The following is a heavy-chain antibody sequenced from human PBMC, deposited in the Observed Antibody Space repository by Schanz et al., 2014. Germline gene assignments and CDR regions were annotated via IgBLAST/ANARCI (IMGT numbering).Heavy chain of an antibody. V-gene: IGHV3-48*01. CDR3: AKDGIMVQGVIWERYFDS. D-gene: IGHD3-10*01. CDR2: ISGSGVTI. J-gene: IGHJ4*02. Sequence: EVHLLESGGGLVQPGGSLRLSCAASGITFSGYSMNWVRQAPGKGLEWVSVISGSGVTIYYADSVKGRFTISRDNSKNTLYLQMNSLRAEDTAVYYCAKDGIMVQGVIWERYFDSWGQGTLVTVSS. CDR1: GITFSGYS.